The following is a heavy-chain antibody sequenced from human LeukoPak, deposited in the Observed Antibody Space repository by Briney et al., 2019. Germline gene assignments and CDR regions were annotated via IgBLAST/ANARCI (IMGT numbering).Heavy chain of an antibody. D-gene: IGHD6-13*01. J-gene: IGHJ6*02. V-gene: IGHV3-23*01. CDR2: ISGGSEDT. Sequence: GGSLRLSCTASGFTFDSYALSWVRQAPGKGLEWVSSISGGSEDTYYADSVKGRFTISRDNSKGTLYLQMNSQRAEDTAVYYCARTIAQYSNSWLYFYYGLDVWGQGTTVTVSS. CDR1: GFTFDSYA. CDR3: ARTIAQYSNSWLYFYYGLDV.